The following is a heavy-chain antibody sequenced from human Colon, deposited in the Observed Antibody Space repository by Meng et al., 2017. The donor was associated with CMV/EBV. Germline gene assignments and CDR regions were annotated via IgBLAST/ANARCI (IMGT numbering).Heavy chain of an antibody. CDR2: IYAVGTP. CDR3: VTGTTGYFDL. J-gene: IGHJ4*02. CDR1: GFPIVSHY. V-gene: IGHV3-53*01. Sequence: GEALKISWSASGFPIVSHYMAWVRQAPGKGLQWVSLIYAVGTPYHADAVKGRFTISRDNDRNIIDLQMSSLTADDTAIYYCVTGTTGYFDLWGQGTLVTVSS. D-gene: IGHD1-7*01.